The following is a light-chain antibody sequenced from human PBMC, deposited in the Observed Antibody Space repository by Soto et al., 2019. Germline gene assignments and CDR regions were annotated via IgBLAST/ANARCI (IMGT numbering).Light chain of an antibody. CDR2: DAS. Sequence: EMVLTQSPATLSLSPGESATLSCGASQSVSSNSLAWYQQKPGLAPRLLIYDASRRATDIPDRFSGSGSGTGFTLTITRVEPEDFAVYYCQQYGSSLRTFGQGTKVEIK. CDR3: QQYGSSLRT. CDR1: QSVSSNS. V-gene: IGKV3D-20*01. J-gene: IGKJ1*01.